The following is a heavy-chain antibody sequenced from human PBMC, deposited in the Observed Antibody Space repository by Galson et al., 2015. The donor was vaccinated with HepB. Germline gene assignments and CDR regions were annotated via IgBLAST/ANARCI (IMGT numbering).Heavy chain of an antibody. D-gene: IGHD6-19*01. CDR3: ARDPSGGGLDY. V-gene: IGHV3-21*01. J-gene: IGHJ4*02. Sequence: SLRLSCAASGFTFSSYSMNWVRQAPGEGLEWVSSISSSSSYIYYADSVKGRFTISRDNAKNSLYLQMNSLRAEDTAVYYCARDPSGGGLDYWGQGTLVTVSS. CDR2: ISSSSSYI. CDR1: GFTFSSYS.